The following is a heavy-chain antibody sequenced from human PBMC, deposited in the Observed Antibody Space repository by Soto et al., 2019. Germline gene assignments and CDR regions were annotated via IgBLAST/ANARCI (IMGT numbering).Heavy chain of an antibody. Sequence: QVQLQQWGTGLLKPSETLSLTCAVYGGSFRGYYWTWIRQPLRKGLEWIGEIDHSGSTNYTPSLKSRVTISVDTSKNQFSLKLASVTAADTAVYYCARVEYTYNYRGLDYWGQGTLVTVSS. CDR2: IDHSGST. D-gene: IGHD3-16*01. J-gene: IGHJ4*02. CDR1: GGSFRGYY. CDR3: ARVEYTYNYRGLDY. V-gene: IGHV4-34*01.